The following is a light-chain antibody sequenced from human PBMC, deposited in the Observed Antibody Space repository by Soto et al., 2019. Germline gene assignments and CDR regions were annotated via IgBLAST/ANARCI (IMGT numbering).Light chain of an antibody. V-gene: IGKV3-11*01. CDR1: QSVSSY. Sequence: EIVLTQSPATLSLSPGERATLSCRASQSVSSYLAWYQQKAGQAPRLLIYDASNLATCIPACFSCSGSGTYFTLTISTLVPDDVSVSCCQPRCNWPSITFCXGTRRDTK. J-gene: IGKJ5*01. CDR2: DAS. CDR3: QPRCNWPSIT.